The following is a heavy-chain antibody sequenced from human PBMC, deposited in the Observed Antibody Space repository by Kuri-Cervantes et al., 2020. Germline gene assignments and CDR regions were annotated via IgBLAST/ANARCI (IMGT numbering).Heavy chain of an antibody. V-gene: IGHV3-48*03. CDR2: ISSSGGTI. J-gene: IGHJ4*02. CDR3: ARDRGDGYNF. Sequence: GESLKISCAASGFTFSSYEMNWVRQAPGKGLEWVSYISSSGGTIYYADSVKGRFTMSRDNAKNSLYLQMNSLRAEDTAVYYCARDRGDGYNFWGQGTLVTVSS. CDR1: GFTFSSYE. D-gene: IGHD5-24*01.